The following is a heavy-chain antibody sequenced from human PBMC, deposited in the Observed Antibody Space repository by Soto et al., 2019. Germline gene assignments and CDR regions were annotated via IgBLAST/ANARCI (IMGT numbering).Heavy chain of an antibody. D-gene: IGHD2-2*02. Sequence: QVQLQESGPGLVQPSQTLSLTCTVSGGSISRGDYYWSWILQPPGKGLEWIGYIYYSGSTYYNPSLKSRVTISVDPSKNPFSRKLSSVTAADTAVYYCARERDIVVGPAAIVAAKAAGYAFYIWGQGPMVTVSS. CDR2: IYYSGST. V-gene: IGHV4-30-4*01. CDR1: GGSISRGDYY. J-gene: IGHJ3*02. CDR3: ARERDIVVGPAAIVAAKAAGYAFYI.